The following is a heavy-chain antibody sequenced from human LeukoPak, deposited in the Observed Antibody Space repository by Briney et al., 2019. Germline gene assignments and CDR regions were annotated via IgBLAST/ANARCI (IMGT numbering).Heavy chain of an antibody. CDR2: VSHSGIT. V-gene: IGHV4-38-2*01. D-gene: IGHD3-10*01. J-gene: IGHJ5*02. CDR1: GVSFSGYY. CDR3: ARLVIP. Sequence: SETLSLTCAVYGVSFSGYYWGWIRQPPGKGLEWLGSVSHSGITYYNSSLNSRVTISVDTSKNHFSLTVNSVTAADTAVYYCARLVIPWGQGILVTVSS.